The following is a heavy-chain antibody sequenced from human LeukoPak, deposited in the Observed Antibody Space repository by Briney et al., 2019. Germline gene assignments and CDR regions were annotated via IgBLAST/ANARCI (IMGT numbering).Heavy chain of an antibody. J-gene: IGHJ4*02. Sequence: GGSLRLSCAASGFTVSTNYMSWVRQAPGKGLEWVAVIWYDGTNKYYADSVKGRFTISRDNSKKTLFLQMNSLRAEDTAVFYCARARRGDSSGYYYLRPLDYWGQGTLVTVSS. CDR3: ARARRGDSSGYYYLRPLDY. CDR1: GFTVSTNY. V-gene: IGHV3-33*08. D-gene: IGHD3-22*01. CDR2: IWYDGTNK.